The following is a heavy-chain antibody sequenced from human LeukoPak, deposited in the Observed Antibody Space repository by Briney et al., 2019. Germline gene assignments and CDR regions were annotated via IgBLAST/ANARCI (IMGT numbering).Heavy chain of an antibody. J-gene: IGHJ5*02. D-gene: IGHD2/OR15-2a*01. Sequence: RGSLRLSCAASGFTFGSNAMSWVRQAPGKGLEWVSSITGSGGGTYYAASVKGRFIVSRDNSKNTLYLKMNSLRAEDTAVYYCAKGINWFDPWGQGTLVTVSS. CDR1: GFTFGSNA. V-gene: IGHV3-23*01. CDR2: ITGSGGGT. CDR3: AKGINWFDP.